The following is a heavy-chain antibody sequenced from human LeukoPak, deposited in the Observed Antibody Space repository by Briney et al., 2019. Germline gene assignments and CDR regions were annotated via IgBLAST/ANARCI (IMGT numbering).Heavy chain of an antibody. J-gene: IGHJ4*02. D-gene: IGHD3-3*01. CDR3: ARLKARVTIFGVAGDY. Sequence: SETLSLTCAVYGGSFSGYYWSWIRQPPGKGLEWIGEINHSGSTNHNPSLKSRVTIPVDTSKNQFSLKLSSVTAADTAVYYCARLKARVTIFGVAGDYWGQGTLVTVSS. CDR1: GGSFSGYY. V-gene: IGHV4-34*01. CDR2: INHSGST.